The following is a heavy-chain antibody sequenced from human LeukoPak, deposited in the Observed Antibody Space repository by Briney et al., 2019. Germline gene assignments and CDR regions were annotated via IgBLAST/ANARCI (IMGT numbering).Heavy chain of an antibody. CDR1: GFTFSSYW. CDR3: ARRGATRVACEI. D-gene: IGHD1-26*01. J-gene: IGHJ3*02. Sequence: GGSLRLSCAASGFTFSSYWMHWVRQAPGKGLVWVSRINSDGSTTSYADSVQGRFTISRDNAKNTLYLQMNSLRAEDTAVYYCARRGATRVACEIWGQETMVTVSS. V-gene: IGHV3-74*01. CDR2: INSDGSTT.